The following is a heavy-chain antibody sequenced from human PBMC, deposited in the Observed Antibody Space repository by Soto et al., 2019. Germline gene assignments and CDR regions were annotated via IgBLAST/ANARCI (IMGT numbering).Heavy chain of an antibody. Sequence: ASVKVSCKASGYTFTGYYIHWVRQAPGQGLEWMGWINPNSGGTKYPQKFQGRVTMTRDTSIRTVYMSLTGLKSDDTAVYFCARDLAKDGGSAGFDYWGQGTLVTVSS. J-gene: IGHJ4*02. V-gene: IGHV1-2*02. D-gene: IGHD2-15*01. CDR3: ARDLAKDGGSAGFDY. CDR2: INPNSGGT. CDR1: GYTFTGYY.